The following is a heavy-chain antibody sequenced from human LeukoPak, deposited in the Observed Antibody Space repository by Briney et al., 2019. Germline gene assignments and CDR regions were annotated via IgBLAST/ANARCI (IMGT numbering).Heavy chain of an antibody. D-gene: IGHD3-10*01. Sequence: ASVKVSCKASGYTFSRYGISWVRQAPGQGLEWMGWISAYNGNTNYRQKLQGRVTMTTDTSTSTAYMDLGSLRSDDTAIYYCARDSPDGSGTYYNDSPDYWGQGTLVTVSS. CDR3: ARDSPDGSGTYYNDSPDY. CDR2: ISAYNGNT. V-gene: IGHV1-18*01. J-gene: IGHJ4*02. CDR1: GYTFSRYG.